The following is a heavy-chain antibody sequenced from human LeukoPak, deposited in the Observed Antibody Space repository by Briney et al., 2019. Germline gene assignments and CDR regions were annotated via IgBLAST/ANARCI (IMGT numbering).Heavy chain of an antibody. CDR3: AREFAMGAGDY. CDR1: GFTFSSYS. V-gene: IGHV3-21*01. D-gene: IGHD1-26*01. Sequence: GGSLRLFCAASGFTFSSYSMNWVRQAPGKGLEWVSSISSSSSYIYYADSVKGRFTISRDNAKNSLYLQMNSLRAEDTAVYYCAREFAMGAGDYWGQGTLVTVSS. CDR2: ISSSSSYI. J-gene: IGHJ4*02.